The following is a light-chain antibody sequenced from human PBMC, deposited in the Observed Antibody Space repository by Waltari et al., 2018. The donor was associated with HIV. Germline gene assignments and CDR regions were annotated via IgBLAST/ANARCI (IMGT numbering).Light chain of an antibody. J-gene: IGKJ1*01. Sequence: EPASISCRSSESLLHNTGKNYLDWYVQKPVQAPHLLIYLASNRASGVPDRFNGSGSGTDFTLKISRVDAEDVGIYFCMQPLQTPRTFGRGTTVEIK. CDR3: MQPLQTPRT. CDR1: ESLLHNTGKNY. V-gene: IGKV2-28*01. CDR2: LAS.